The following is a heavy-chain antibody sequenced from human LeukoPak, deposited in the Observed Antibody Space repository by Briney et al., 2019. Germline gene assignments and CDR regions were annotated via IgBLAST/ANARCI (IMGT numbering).Heavy chain of an antibody. CDR3: ARSNTPGIAVAGTGFDY. J-gene: IGHJ4*02. Sequence: KPGGSLRLSCAASGFTFSSYAMSWIRQPPGKGLEWIGEINHSGSTNYNPSLKSRVTISVDTSKNQFSLKLSSVTAADTAVYYCARSNTPGIAVAGTGFDYWGQGTLVTVSS. V-gene: IGHV4-34*01. CDR2: INHSGST. D-gene: IGHD6-19*01. CDR1: GFTFSSYA.